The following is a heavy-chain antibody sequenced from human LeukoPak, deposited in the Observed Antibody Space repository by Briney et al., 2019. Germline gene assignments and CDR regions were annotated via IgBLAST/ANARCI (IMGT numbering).Heavy chain of an antibody. CDR2: INSDGSTT. V-gene: IGHV3-74*01. J-gene: IGHJ3*02. CDR1: GFTFSSYW. D-gene: IGHD2-15*01. Sequence: GGSLRLSCAASGFTFSSYWMHWVRQAPGKGLVWVSRINSDGSTTTYADSVTGRFTISRDNAKSTVHLQMNSLRVEDTAVYYCARGIGGSRAFDIWGQGTMVTVSS. CDR3: ARGIGGSRAFDI.